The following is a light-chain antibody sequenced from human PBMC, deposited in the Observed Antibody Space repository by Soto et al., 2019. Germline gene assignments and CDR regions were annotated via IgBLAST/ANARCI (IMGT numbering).Light chain of an antibody. Sequence: EIVLTQSPGTLSLSPGERATLSCRASQSVSSSYLAWYQQKPGQAPRLLIYGASSRATGIPDRFSGSGSGTDFTLTISRLDPEDFAVYYCQQDVSSQTFGQGTKVEIK. V-gene: IGKV3-20*01. CDR3: QQDVSSQT. J-gene: IGKJ1*01. CDR1: QSVSSSY. CDR2: GAS.